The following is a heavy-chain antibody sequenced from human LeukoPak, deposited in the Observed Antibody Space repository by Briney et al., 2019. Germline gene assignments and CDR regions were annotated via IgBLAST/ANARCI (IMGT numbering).Heavy chain of an antibody. J-gene: IGHJ4*02. D-gene: IGHD1-26*01. V-gene: IGHV3-21*01. CDR1: GFTFSSYS. CDR2: ISSSSSYI. CDR3: SRDPFVVGARGGFDY. Sequence: GGSLRLSCAASGFTFSSYSMNWVRQAPGKGLEWVSSISSSSSYIYYADSVKGRFTISRVNAKNSLYLQMNSLRAEDTAVYYCSRDPFVVGARGGFDYWGQGTLVTVSS.